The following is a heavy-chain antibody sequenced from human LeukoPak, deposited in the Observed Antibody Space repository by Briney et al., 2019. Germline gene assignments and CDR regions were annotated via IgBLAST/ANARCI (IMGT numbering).Heavy chain of an antibody. CDR2: ISGSGGST. CDR1: GFTFSSYA. CDR3: AKDLQASPLYFDY. D-gene: IGHD4-11*01. J-gene: IGHJ4*02. V-gene: IGHV3-23*01. Sequence: QTGGSLRLPCAASGFTFSSYAMSWVRQAPGKGLEWVSAISGSGGSTYYADSVKGRFTISRDNSKNTLYLQMNSLRAEDTAVYYCAKDLQASPLYFDYWGQGTLVTVSS.